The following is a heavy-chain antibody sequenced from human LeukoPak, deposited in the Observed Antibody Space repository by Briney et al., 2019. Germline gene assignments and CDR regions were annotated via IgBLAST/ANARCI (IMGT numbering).Heavy chain of an antibody. CDR2: FEPEEGET. V-gene: IGHV1-24*01. J-gene: IGHJ6*02. D-gene: IGHD3-10*01. Sequence: ASVKVSCKVSGYTLTELSMHWVRQAPGKGREWMGGFEPEEGETIYAQKFQGRVTMTKDTSTDTAYMELSRLSSEDTAVYYCATPRPHYGSRYYGMAVWGQGTTVTVSS. CDR3: ATPRPHYGSRYYGMAV. CDR1: GYTLTELS.